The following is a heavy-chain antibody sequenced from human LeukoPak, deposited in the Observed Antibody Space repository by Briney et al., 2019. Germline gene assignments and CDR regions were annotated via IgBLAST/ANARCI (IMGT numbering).Heavy chain of an antibody. CDR3: ARGKYGGYFIDY. Sequence: GRSLRLSCTASGFTFGDYAMSWVRQAPGKGLVWVSRIKPDGSDTNYADSVKGRFTISRDNAKNTVYLQMNSLRAEDTAVYYCARGKYGGYFIDYWGQGTLVTVSS. CDR2: IKPDGSDT. J-gene: IGHJ4*02. D-gene: IGHD5-12*01. V-gene: IGHV3-74*01. CDR1: GFTFGDYA.